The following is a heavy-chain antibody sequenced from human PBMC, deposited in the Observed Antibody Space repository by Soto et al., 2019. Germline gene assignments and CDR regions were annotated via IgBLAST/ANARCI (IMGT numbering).Heavy chain of an antibody. J-gene: IGHJ4*02. CDR1: GGSVSSGSYY. CDR3: ARASYGDYVDY. V-gene: IGHV4-61*01. Sequence: SETLSLTCTVSGGSVSSGSYYWSWIRQPPGKGLEWIGYIYYSGSTNYNPSLKSRVTISVDTSKNQFSLKLSSVTAADTAVYYCARASYGDYVDYWGQGTLVTVSS. CDR2: IYYSGST. D-gene: IGHD4-17*01.